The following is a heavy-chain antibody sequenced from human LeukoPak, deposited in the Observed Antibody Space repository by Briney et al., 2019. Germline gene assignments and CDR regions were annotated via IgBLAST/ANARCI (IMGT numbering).Heavy chain of an antibody. D-gene: IGHD3-22*01. CDR3: ARIRYYYDSSGYDY. J-gene: IGHJ4*02. CDR2: INSDGSST. V-gene: IGHV3-74*01. Sequence: GGSLRLSCAASGFTFSSYWMHWVRQAPGKGLAWVSRINSDGSSTSYADSVKGRFTISRDNAKNTLYLQMNSLRAEDTAVYYCARIRYYYDSSGYDYWGQGTLVTVSS. CDR1: GFTFSSYW.